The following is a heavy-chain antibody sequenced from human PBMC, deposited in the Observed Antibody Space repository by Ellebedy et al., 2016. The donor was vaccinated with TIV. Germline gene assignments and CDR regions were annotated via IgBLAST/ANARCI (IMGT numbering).Heavy chain of an antibody. V-gene: IGHV4-59*01. CDR1: GGSMNNDC. Sequence: SETLSLTXTVSGGSMNNDCWSWIRQPPGKGLEWVGYVCHSGSPNNNPSLKSRLTMSLDTSKNQFSLKLSSVTAADTAVYYCARQGCSSTSCYPLPGYWGQGTLVTVSS. D-gene: IGHD2-2*01. CDR2: VCHSGSP. J-gene: IGHJ4*02. CDR3: ARQGCSSTSCYPLPGY.